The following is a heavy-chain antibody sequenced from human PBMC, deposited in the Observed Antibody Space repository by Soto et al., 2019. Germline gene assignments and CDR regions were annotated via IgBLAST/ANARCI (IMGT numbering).Heavy chain of an antibody. Sequence: SETQSLTCTLSDASICYYYGSWIRQPPGKGLEWIGEINHSGSTNYNPSLKSRVTISVDTSKNQFSLKLSSVTAADTAVYYCARGRVVLSLDPWGQGTMVTVSS. CDR1: DASICYYY. D-gene: IGHD2-8*01. V-gene: IGHV4-34*01. J-gene: IGHJ5*02. CDR2: INHSGST. CDR3: ARGRVVLSLDP.